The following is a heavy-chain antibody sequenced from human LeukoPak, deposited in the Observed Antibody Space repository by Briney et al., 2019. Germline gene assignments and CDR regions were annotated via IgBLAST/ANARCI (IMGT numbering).Heavy chain of an antibody. CDR3: ARVNAAMVYFDY. D-gene: IGHD5-18*01. Sequence: SQTLSLTCAISGDYVSSNSAAWNWIRQSPSRGLEWLGRTYYRAKWYNDFAVSVKSRITINPDTSKNQFSLQLKSVTPDDTAVYYCARVNAAMVYFDYWGQGTLVTVSS. CDR2: TYYRAKWYN. CDR1: GDYVSSNSAA. V-gene: IGHV6-1*01. J-gene: IGHJ4*02.